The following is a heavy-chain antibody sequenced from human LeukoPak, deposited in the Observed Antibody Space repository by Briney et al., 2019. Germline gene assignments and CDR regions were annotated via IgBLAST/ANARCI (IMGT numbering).Heavy chain of an antibody. CDR3: ARDRGGSYSAIDY. D-gene: IGHD1-26*01. Sequence: PGGSLRLSCAASGFTFSSYSMNWVRQAPGKGLEWVSFISSSSTIYYADSVKGRFTISRDNAKNSLYLQMNSLRAEDTAVHYCARDRGGSYSAIDYWGQGTLVTVSS. J-gene: IGHJ4*02. CDR1: GFTFSSYS. V-gene: IGHV3-48*04. CDR2: ISSSSTI.